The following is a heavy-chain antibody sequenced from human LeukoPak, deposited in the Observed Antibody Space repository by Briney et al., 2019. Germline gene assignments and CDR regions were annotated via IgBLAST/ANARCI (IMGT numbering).Heavy chain of an antibody. D-gene: IGHD3-3*01. Sequence: ASVKVSCKASGGTFSSYAISWVRQAPGQGLEWMGWISAYNGNTNYAQKLQGRVTMTTDTSASTAYMELRSLRSDDTAVYYCARDPPYDPPDYWGQGTLVTVSS. CDR2: ISAYNGNT. J-gene: IGHJ4*02. CDR1: GGTFSSYA. CDR3: ARDPPYDPPDY. V-gene: IGHV1-18*01.